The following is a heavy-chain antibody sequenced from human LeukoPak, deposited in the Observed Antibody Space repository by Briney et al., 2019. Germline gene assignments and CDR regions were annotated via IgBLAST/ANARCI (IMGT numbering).Heavy chain of an antibody. D-gene: IGHD1-26*01. CDR3: ARGERGYYFDY. V-gene: IGHV4-59*02. Sequence: PSETLPLTCTVSGGSVSSYYWSWIRQPPGKGLEWIGYIYYSGSTNYNPSLKSRVTISVDTSKNQFSLKLSSVTAADTAVYYCARGERGYYFDYWGQGTLVTVSS. CDR1: GGSVSSYY. CDR2: IYYSGST. J-gene: IGHJ4*02.